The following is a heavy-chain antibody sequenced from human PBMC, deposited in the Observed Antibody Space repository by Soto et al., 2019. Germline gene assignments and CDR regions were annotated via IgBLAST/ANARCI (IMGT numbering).Heavy chain of an antibody. V-gene: IGHV1-18*01. J-gene: IGHJ6*02. Sequence: QAQLVQSGAEVKKPGASVNVSCKASGYDYVTYAITWVRQRPGQGLEWMGWISTLNGNTNYAQNFQGRVTMTTDTSTRIVYLELRSLRSDDTAVYYCARRVQVWLPDYYGMDVWGQGTTVTVSS. D-gene: IGHD5-18*01. CDR3: ARRVQVWLPDYYGMDV. CDR1: GYDYVTYA. CDR2: ISTLNGNT.